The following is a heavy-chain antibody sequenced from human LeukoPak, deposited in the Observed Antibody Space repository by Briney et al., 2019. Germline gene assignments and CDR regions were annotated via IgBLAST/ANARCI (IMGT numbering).Heavy chain of an antibody. CDR2: IYPYSGDT. CDR1: GYTFTGYY. J-gene: IGHJ3*02. CDR3: ARDRNSGSSLDI. V-gene: IGHV1-2*02. Sequence: ASVKVSCKASGYTFTGYYIHWVRQAPGQGLEWMGWIYPYSGDTNYAQNFQGRVTMTRDTSISTAYMELSCLKSDDTAVYYCARDRNSGSSLDIWGQGTMLTVSS. D-gene: IGHD6-6*01.